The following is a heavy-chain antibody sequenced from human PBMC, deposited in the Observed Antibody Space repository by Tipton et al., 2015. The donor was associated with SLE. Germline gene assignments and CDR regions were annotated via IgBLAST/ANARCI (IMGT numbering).Heavy chain of an antibody. J-gene: IGHJ3*02. CDR2: ISSSSSYT. D-gene: IGHD6-13*01. V-gene: IGHV3-11*03. CDR3: ARYMGSSSDAFDI. Sequence: SLRLSCAASGFTFSDYYMSWIRQAPGKGLEWVSYISSSSSYTNYADSVKGRFTISRDNAKSSLYLQMNSLRAEDTAVYYCARYMGSSSDAFDIWGQGTMVTVSS. CDR1: GFTFSDYY.